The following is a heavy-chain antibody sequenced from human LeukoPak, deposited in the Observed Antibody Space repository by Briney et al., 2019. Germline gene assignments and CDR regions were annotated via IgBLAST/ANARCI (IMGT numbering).Heavy chain of an antibody. CDR2: ISSSSSYI. Sequence: GGSLRLSCAASGFTFSSYSMNWVRQAPGRGLEWVSSISSSSSYIYYADSVKGRFTISRDNPKNSLYLQMNSLRAEDTAVYYCARDISSSYYYYMDVWGKGTTVTVSS. CDR3: ARDISSSYYYYMDV. V-gene: IGHV3-21*01. D-gene: IGHD6-6*01. CDR1: GFTFSSYS. J-gene: IGHJ6*03.